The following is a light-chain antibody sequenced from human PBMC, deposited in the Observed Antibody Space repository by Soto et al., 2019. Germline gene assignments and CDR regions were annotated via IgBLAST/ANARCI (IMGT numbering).Light chain of an antibody. J-gene: IGLJ2*01. CDR3: AAWDDSLNGVV. Sequence: QSVLTQPPSASGTPGQRVTISCSGSSSNIGSNSVNWYQQLPGTAPKLLMYSSNQRPSGVPDRFSGSKSGTSASLAISGLQFEYEADSYCAAWDDSLNGVVFGGGTKLTVL. CDR2: SSN. CDR1: SSNIGSNS. V-gene: IGLV1-44*01.